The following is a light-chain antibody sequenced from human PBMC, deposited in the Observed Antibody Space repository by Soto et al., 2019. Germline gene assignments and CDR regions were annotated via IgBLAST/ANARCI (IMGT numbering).Light chain of an antibody. V-gene: IGKV3-20*01. Sequence: EIVLTQSPGTLSLSPGERATLSCRASQSVSSSYLAWYQQKPGQAPRLLIYGASSRATGIPDRFSGSGSGTDFTLTISRLEPEDIAVYYCQQYGRSPMHTFGQGTKLEIK. J-gene: IGKJ2*01. CDR2: GAS. CDR3: QQYGRSPMHT. CDR1: QSVSSSY.